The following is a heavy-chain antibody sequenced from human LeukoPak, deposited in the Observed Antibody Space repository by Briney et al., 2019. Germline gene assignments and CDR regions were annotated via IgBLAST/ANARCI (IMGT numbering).Heavy chain of an antibody. CDR3: ARAMDCSGGSCYFRPPYYYYYGMDV. CDR2: IYSGGST. Sequence: GGSLRLSCAASGFTVSSNYMNWVRQAPGRGLEWVSGIYSGGSTYYADSVKGRFTISRDNAKNSLYLQMSSLRAEDTAVYYCARAMDCSGGSCYFRPPYYYYYGMDVWGQGTAVTVSS. J-gene: IGHJ6*02. CDR1: GFTVSSNY. V-gene: IGHV3-53*01. D-gene: IGHD2-15*01.